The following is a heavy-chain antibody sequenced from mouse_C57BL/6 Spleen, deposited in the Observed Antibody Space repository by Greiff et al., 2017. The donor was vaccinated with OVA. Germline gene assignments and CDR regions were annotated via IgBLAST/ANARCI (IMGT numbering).Heavy chain of an antibody. Sequence: QVQLQQSGAELAKPGASVKLSCKASGYTFTSYWMHWVKQRPGQGLEWIGYINPSSGYTKYNQKFKDKATLTADKSSSTAYMQLSSLTSEDSAVYYCERTVVAPHMDYWGQGTSVTVSS. V-gene: IGHV1-7*01. CDR3: ERTVVAPHMDY. CDR1: GYTFTSYW. CDR2: INPSSGYT. D-gene: IGHD1-1*01. J-gene: IGHJ4*01.